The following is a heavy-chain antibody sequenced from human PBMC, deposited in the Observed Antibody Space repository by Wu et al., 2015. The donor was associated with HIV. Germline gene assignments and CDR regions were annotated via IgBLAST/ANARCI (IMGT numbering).Heavy chain of an antibody. Sequence: QVQLVQSGAEVKKPGSSVKVSCKASGATFGTYGFNWVRQAPGGGLEWMGRITPMFGKPNYAQKFQDRVTITADDSTNTAYMELTSLRSEDTAVYYCAKANRIVISGIDYYHQYGMDVWGRRTDGHRLL. CDR2: ITPMFGKP. V-gene: IGHV1-69*13. D-gene: IGHD3-22*01. CDR3: AKANRIVISGIDYYHQYGMDV. J-gene: IGHJ6*02. CDR1: GATFGTYG.